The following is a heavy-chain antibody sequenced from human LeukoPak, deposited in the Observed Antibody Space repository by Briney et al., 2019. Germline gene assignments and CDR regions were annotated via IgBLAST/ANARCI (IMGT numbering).Heavy chain of an antibody. CDR3: AKDIGGSGSYYRGYFDY. J-gene: IGHJ4*02. CDR1: GFTFDDYA. V-gene: IGHV3-43D*03. Sequence: GGSLRLSCAASGFTFDDYAMHWVRQAPGKGLEWVSLISWDGGSTYYADSVKGRFTTSRDNSKNSLYLQMNSLRAEGTALYYCAKDIGGSGSYYRGYFDYWGQGTLVTVSS. CDR2: ISWDGGST. D-gene: IGHD3-10*01.